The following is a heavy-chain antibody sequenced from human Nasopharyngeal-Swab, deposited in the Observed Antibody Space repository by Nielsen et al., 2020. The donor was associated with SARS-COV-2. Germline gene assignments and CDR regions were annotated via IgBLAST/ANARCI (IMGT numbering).Heavy chain of an antibody. D-gene: IGHD3-10*01. CDR3: ARDSAGSDY. CDR1: GFSFSSYW. CDR2: INLDGSAQ. Sequence: GESLKISCAASGFSFSSYWMSWVRQAPGKGLEWVANINLDGSAQYYVDSVKGRFTISRDNAKNSLFLQMHSQRAEDTALYYCARDSAGSDYWGQGTLVTVSS. J-gene: IGHJ4*02. V-gene: IGHV3-7*01.